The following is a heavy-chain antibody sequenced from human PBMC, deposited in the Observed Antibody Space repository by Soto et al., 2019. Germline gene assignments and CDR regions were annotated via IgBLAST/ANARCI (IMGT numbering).Heavy chain of an antibody. D-gene: IGHD6-19*01. CDR1: GFNFCVFG. CDR2: LSYEGSEE. Sequence: GGSLRLSCAASGFNFCVFGIRCCRQSPFKGREWLSVLSYEGSEEYYADSVRGRFTISRDNSKNTLFLQMDSPRVDDTGVYYCALTRRSSLLEVAGPGFEYWGQGTLVTVSS. CDR3: ALTRRSSLLEVAGPGFEY. J-gene: IGHJ4*02. V-gene: IGHV3-30*03.